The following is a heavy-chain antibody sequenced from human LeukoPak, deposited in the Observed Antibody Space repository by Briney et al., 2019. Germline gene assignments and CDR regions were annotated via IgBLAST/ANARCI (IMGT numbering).Heavy chain of an antibody. J-gene: IGHJ4*02. Sequence: PGGSLRLSCAASGFTFTTYAMSWVRQAPGKGLEWVSTISGSGGGTYYADSVKGRFTISRDNAKNSLYLQMNSLRAEDTAVYYCARGEGGYDYFFDYWGQGTLVTVSS. CDR3: ARGEGGYDYFFDY. CDR2: ISGSGGGT. V-gene: IGHV3-23*01. D-gene: IGHD5-12*01. CDR1: GFTFTTYA.